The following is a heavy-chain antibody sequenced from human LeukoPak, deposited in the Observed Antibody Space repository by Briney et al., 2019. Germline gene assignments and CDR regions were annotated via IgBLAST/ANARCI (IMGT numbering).Heavy chain of an antibody. D-gene: IGHD1-26*01. Sequence: PGGSLRLSCAASGFTFSSYGMHWVRQAPGKGLEWVAFIRYDGSNKYYADSVKGRFTISRDNSKNTLYLQMNSLRAEDTAVYYCAKDYSGSYQNYFDYWGQGTLVTVSS. V-gene: IGHV3-30*02. J-gene: IGHJ4*02. CDR2: IRYDGSNK. CDR3: AKDYSGSYQNYFDY. CDR1: GFTFSSYG.